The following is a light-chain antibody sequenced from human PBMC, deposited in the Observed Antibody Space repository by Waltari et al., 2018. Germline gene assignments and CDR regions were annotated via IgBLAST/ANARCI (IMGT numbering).Light chain of an antibody. V-gene: IGKV3-20*01. J-gene: IGKJ4*01. CDR3: QQYDGSVLT. CDR1: QTINNNF. CDR2: GAS. Sequence: IVLTQSPDTLSLSPGQRATLSCRASQTINNNFLVWYQQKPGQAPRLIIHGASSRATAFPDRFSGSGSWTDFTLTISSLKPEDSAVYYCQQYDGSVLTFGGGTKVEI.